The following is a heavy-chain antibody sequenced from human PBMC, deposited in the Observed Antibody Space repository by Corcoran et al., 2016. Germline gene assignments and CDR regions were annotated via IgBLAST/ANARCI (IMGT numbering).Heavy chain of an antibody. CDR3: ARADGIDV. CDR2: ISSGGSTI. V-gene: IGHV3-48*04. J-gene: IGHJ6*02. CDR1: GFTFSSNS. Sequence: EVQLVESGGGLVQPGGSLRLSWAASGFTFSSNSMNWGRQAPGKGLEWVSDISSGGSTISYADSVKGRFTISRHNAKNSLYLQRNSLRAEDTAVYYCARADGIDVCGQGTTVTVSS.